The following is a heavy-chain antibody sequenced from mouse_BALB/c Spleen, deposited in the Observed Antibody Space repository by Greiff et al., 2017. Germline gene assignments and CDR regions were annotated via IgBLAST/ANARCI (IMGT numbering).Heavy chain of an antibody. CDR1: GYTFTSYY. D-gene: IGHD2-10*02. Sequence: VQLVESGPELVKPGASVRISCKASGYTFTSYYIHWVKQRPGQGLEWIGWIYPGNVNTKYNEKFKGKATLTADKSSSTAYMQLSSLTSEDSAVYFCARRYDYDAMDYWGQGTSVTVSS. CDR2: IYPGNVNT. CDR3: ARRYDYDAMDY. J-gene: IGHJ4*01. V-gene: IGHV1S56*01.